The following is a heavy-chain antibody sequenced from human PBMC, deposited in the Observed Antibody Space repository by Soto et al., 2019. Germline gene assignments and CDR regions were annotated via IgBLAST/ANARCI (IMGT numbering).Heavy chain of an antibody. CDR2: IYYSGST. D-gene: IGHD2-15*01. J-gene: IGHJ5*02. V-gene: IGHV4-31*03. Sequence: ASETLSLTCTVSGGSISSGGYYWSWIRQHPGKGLEWIGYIYYSGSTYYNPSLKSRVTISVDTSKNQFSLKLSSVTAADTAVYYCARDQGYCSGGSCYWFDPWGQGTLVTVSS. CDR3: ARDQGYCSGGSCYWFDP. CDR1: GGSISSGGYY.